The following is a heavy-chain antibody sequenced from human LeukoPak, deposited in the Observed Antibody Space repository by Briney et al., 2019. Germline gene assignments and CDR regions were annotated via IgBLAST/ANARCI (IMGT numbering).Heavy chain of an antibody. D-gene: IGHD3-22*01. CDR3: ARERRGYYYSAFDI. CDR2: IKQDGSEK. V-gene: IGHV3-7*01. J-gene: IGHJ3*02. Sequence: GGSLRLSCAVSGFTFNNYWMSWVRQAPGKGLEWVANIKQDGSEKYYVDSVKGRFTISRDNAKNSLYLQMNSLRAEDTAVYYCARERRGYYYSAFDIWGQGTMVTVSS. CDR1: GFTFNNYW.